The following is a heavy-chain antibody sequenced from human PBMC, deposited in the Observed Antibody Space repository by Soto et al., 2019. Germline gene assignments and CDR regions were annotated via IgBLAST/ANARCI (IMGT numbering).Heavy chain of an antibody. CDR1: GGSISSYY. CDR3: APVTEWLHTDY. V-gene: IGHV4-59*01. J-gene: IGHJ4*02. Sequence: NPSETLSLTCTVSGGSISSYYWSWIRQPPGKGLEWIGYIYYSGSTNYNPSLKSRVTISVDTSKNQFSLKLSSVTAADTAVYSCAPVTEWLHTDYWGQGTLVTVSS. CDR2: IYYSGST. D-gene: IGHD5-12*01.